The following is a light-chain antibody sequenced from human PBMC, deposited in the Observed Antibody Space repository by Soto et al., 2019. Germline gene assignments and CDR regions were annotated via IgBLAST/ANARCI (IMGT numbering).Light chain of an antibody. V-gene: IGKV1-9*01. CDR2: GAS. CDR3: QQFNAYPLT. Sequence: DIPLTQSPSFLSASVGDRVTISSRASQGISDYLAWYQQKPGKAPKLLIYGASTLQSGVPSRFSGSASGTEFTLTISSLQPEDFATYFCQQFNAYPLTFGGGTKLEI. J-gene: IGKJ4*01. CDR1: QGISDY.